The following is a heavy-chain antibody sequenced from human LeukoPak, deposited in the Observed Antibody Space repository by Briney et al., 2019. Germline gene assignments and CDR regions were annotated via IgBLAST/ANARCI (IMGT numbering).Heavy chain of an antibody. CDR3: ARVGSSYRDY. CDR2: INHSGST. D-gene: IGHD1-26*01. Sequence: SETLSLTCAVYGGSFSGYYWSWIRQPPGKGLEWIGEINHSGSTNYNPSLKSRVTISVDTSKNQFSLKLNSVTAADTAVYYCARVGSSYRDYWGQGTLVTVSS. J-gene: IGHJ4*02. V-gene: IGHV4-34*01. CDR1: GGSFSGYY.